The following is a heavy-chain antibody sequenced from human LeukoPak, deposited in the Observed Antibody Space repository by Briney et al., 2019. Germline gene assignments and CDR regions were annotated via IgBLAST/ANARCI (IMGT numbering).Heavy chain of an antibody. J-gene: IGHJ4*02. CDR1: GFTFSSYS. D-gene: IGHD3-22*01. V-gene: IGHV3-21*01. CDR3: ARLYDGSAYHADHFDY. CDR2: ISSSTNYI. Sequence: GGSLRLSCAASGFTFSSYSMNWVRQAPGKGLEWVSSISSSTNYIYYADSVKGRFTISRDNAKNSLYLQMNSLRAEDTAVYYCARLYDGSAYHADHFDYWGQGTLVIVSS.